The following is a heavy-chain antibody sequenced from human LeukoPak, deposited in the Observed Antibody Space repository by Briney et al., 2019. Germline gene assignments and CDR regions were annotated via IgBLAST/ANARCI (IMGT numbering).Heavy chain of an antibody. Sequence: PSETLSLTCTVSSGSIGSGTYYWGWIRQPPGKGLEWIGTISYSGSTYYNSSLKSRVTMSVDTSKNQFSLELSSGTAADAAVYYCARDRCSGGSCSRHAFDIWGRGTMVTVSS. V-gene: IGHV4-39*07. CDR1: SGSIGSGTYY. D-gene: IGHD2-15*01. CDR2: ISYSGST. CDR3: ARDRCSGGSCSRHAFDI. J-gene: IGHJ3*02.